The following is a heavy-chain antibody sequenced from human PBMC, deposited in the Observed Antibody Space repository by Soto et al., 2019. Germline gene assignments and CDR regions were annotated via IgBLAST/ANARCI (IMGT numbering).Heavy chain of an antibody. CDR2: IYWDDDK. D-gene: IGHD2-21*02. CDR3: ADIPLMTALWY. V-gene: IGHV2-5*02. Sequence: QITLKESGPTLVKPTQTLTLTCTFSGFSLRTSGVGVGWIRQPPGKALEWLAIIYWDDDKRYSPSLKSRLTITKDTSKNQVVLTMTNIDPVDTATSYCADIPLMTALWYWGQGILVTIYS. J-gene: IGHJ4*02. CDR1: GFSLRTSGVG.